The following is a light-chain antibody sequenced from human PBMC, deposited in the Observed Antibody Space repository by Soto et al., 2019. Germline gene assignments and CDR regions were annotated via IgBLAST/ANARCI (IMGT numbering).Light chain of an antibody. CDR3: QQYNSYSPVLT. CDR2: DAS. J-gene: IGKJ4*01. V-gene: IGKV1-5*01. CDR1: QSISSW. Sequence: EIQMPQSPSTLSSSVGDRVTITCRASQSISSWLAWYQQKPGQAPKLLIYDASSWDSGVPSRFSGSGSGTEFTLTISSLQPDDFAAYYCQQYNSYSPVLTFGGGTKVEIK.